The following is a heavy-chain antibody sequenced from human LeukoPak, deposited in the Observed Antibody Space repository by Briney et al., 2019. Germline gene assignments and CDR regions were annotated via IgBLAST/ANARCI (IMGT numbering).Heavy chain of an antibody. V-gene: IGHV3-30*02. CDR1: GFTFCNFG. CDR3: AKDQTSQSYYYYMDV. J-gene: IGHJ6*03. Sequence: GGSLRLSCAASGFTFCNFGMHWVRKAPGKGLECVAFVRHDGSDKYYTDSVKGRFTISRDNSENTLYLQMDSLRAEDTAVYYCAKDQTSQSYYYYMDVWGKGTTVTVSS. D-gene: IGHD6-6*01. CDR2: VRHDGSDK.